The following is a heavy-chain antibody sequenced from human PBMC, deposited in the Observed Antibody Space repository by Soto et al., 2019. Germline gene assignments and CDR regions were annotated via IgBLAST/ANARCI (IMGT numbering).Heavy chain of an antibody. J-gene: IGHJ3*02. CDR1: GYTFTGYY. V-gene: IGHV1-2*04. CDR3: ARDKYYGSGSYYNGPDAFDI. CDR2: INPNSGGT. D-gene: IGHD3-10*01. Sequence: ASMKVSCKASGYTFTGYYMHWVRQAPGQGLEWMGWINPNSGGTNYAQKFQGWVTMTRDTSISTAYMELSRLRSDDTAVYYCARDKYYGSGSYYNGPDAFDIWGQGTMVTVSS.